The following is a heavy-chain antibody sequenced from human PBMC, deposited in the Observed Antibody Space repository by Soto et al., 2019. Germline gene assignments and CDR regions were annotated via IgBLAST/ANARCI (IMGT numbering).Heavy chain of an antibody. CDR1: GYSFTSYW. CDR3: ARHGNTAMVILSAFDI. J-gene: IGHJ3*02. V-gene: IGHV5-51*01. Sequence: PGESLKISCKGSGYSFTSYWIGWVRQMPGKGLEWMGIIYPGDSDTRYSPSFQGQVTISADKSISTAYLQWSSLKASDTAMYYCARHGNTAMVILSAFDIWGQGTMVTVS. D-gene: IGHD5-18*01. CDR2: IYPGDSDT.